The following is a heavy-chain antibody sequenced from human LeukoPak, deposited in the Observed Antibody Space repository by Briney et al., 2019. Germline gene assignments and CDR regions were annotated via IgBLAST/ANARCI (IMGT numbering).Heavy chain of an antibody. V-gene: IGHV3-48*04. CDR2: ISSSGSTI. CDR1: GFTFSNYC. CDR3: AELGITMIGGV. D-gene: IGHD3-10*02. Sequence: GGSLRLSCAAYGFTFSNYCMNWVRQAPGKGLEWVSYISSSGSTIYYADSVKGRFTISRDNAKNSLYLQMNSLRAEDTAVYYCAELGITMIGGVWGKGTTVTISS. J-gene: IGHJ6*04.